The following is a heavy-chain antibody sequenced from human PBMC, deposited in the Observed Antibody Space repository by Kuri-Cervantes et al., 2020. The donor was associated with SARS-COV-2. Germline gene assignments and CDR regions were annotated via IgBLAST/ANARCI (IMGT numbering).Heavy chain of an antibody. CDR1: GFTFSGSA. D-gene: IGHD2-15*01. V-gene: IGHV3-73*01. CDR2: IRSKANSYAT. Sequence: GGSLRLSCAASGFTFSGSAMHWVRQASGKGLEWVGRIRSKANSYATAYAASVKGRFTISRDDSKNTAYLQMNSLRAEDTAVYYCARDRLVVAATSGMGVWGQGTTVTVYS. CDR3: ARDRLVVAATSGMGV. J-gene: IGHJ6*02.